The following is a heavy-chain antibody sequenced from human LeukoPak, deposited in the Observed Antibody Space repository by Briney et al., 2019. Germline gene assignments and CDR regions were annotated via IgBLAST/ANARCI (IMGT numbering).Heavy chain of an antibody. CDR2: FDPEDGET. J-gene: IGHJ4*02. D-gene: IGHD6-13*01. CDR1: GYTLTELS. V-gene: IGHV1-24*01. Sequence: ASVKVSCKVSGYTLTELSMHWVRQAPGKGLEWMGGFDPEDGETNYARKFQDRVTITADESTSTAYMELSSPRSEDTAVYYCARAQDSSSWYYFDYWGQGTLVTVSS. CDR3: ARAQDSSSWYYFDY.